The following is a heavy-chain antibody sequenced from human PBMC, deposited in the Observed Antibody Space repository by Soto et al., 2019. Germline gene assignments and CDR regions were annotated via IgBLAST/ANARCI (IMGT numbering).Heavy chain of an antibody. D-gene: IGHD6-19*01. Sequence: GESLRLSCAASGFTFSSYAMSWVRQAPGKGLEWVSAISGSGGSTYYADSVKGRFTISRDNSKNTLYLQMNSLRAEDTAVYYCAKGSVAGRGRYYYYGMDVWGQGTTVTVS. CDR2: ISGSGGST. V-gene: IGHV3-23*01. CDR3: AKGSVAGRGRYYYYGMDV. J-gene: IGHJ6*02. CDR1: GFTFSSYA.